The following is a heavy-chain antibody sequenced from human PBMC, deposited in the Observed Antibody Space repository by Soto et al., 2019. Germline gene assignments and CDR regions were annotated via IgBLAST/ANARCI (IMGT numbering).Heavy chain of an antibody. D-gene: IGHD3-9*01. Sequence: SETLSLTCTVSGGSISSSSYYWGWIRQPPGKGLEWIGSIYYSGSTYYNPSLKSRVTISVDTAKNQFSLKLSSVTAADTAVYYCARVGSVYYDILTGYPPYGGQGTLVTVSS. CDR3: ARVGSVYYDILTGYPPY. J-gene: IGHJ4*02. CDR1: GGSISSSSYY. CDR2: IYYSGST. V-gene: IGHV4-39*01.